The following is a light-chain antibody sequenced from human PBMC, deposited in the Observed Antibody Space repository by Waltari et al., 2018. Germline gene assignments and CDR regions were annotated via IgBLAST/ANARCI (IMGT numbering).Light chain of an antibody. CDR3: QQVNTYPLT. Sequence: DIQLTQSPSFLSASVGDRVTITCRASRGVTTYLAWYQQKPGKAPKLLIYAASTLQSGVPSRFSGSGSGTDFTLAISSLQPEDFATYYCQQVNTYPLTFGGGTKVEIK. CDR1: RGVTTY. CDR2: AAS. V-gene: IGKV1-9*01. J-gene: IGKJ4*01.